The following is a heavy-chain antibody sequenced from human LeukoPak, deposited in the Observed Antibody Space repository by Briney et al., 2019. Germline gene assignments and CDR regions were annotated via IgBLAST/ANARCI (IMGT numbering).Heavy chain of an antibody. Sequence: SETLSLTCTVPGGSISSYYWSWIRQPPGKGLEWIGYIYYSGSTNYNPSLKSRVTISADTSKNQFSLKLSSVTAADTAVYYCARDLAAARFDPWGQGTLVTVSS. CDR3: ARDLAAARFDP. J-gene: IGHJ5*02. CDR2: IYYSGST. CDR1: GGSISSYY. D-gene: IGHD6-13*01. V-gene: IGHV4-59*01.